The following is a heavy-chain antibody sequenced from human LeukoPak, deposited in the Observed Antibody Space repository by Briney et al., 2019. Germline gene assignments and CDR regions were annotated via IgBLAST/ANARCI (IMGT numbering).Heavy chain of an antibody. J-gene: IGHJ6*02. Sequence: SSETLPLTCTVSGGSISSGDYYWSWIRQPPGKGLEWIGYIYYSGSTYYNPSLKSRVTISVDTSKNQFSLKLSSVTAADTAVYYCAREVLPAANCYGMDVWGQGTTVTVSS. CDR2: IYYSGST. V-gene: IGHV4-30-4*01. CDR1: GGSISSGDYY. CDR3: AREVLPAANCYGMDV. D-gene: IGHD2-2*01.